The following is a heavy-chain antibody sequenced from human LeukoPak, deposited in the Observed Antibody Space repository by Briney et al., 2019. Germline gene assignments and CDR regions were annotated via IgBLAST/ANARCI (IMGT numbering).Heavy chain of an antibody. J-gene: IGHJ6*03. CDR2: IYYSGST. Sequence: SQTLSLTCTVSGGSISSGNYYWSWIRQPPGKGLEWIGYIYYSGSTYCNPSLKSRVTISVDTSKNQFSLKLSSVTAADTAVYYCARGFWPTMAGYHYYYMDVWGKGTTVTVSS. CDR1: GGSISSGNYY. V-gene: IGHV4-30-4*08. D-gene: IGHD3-10*01. CDR3: ARGFWPTMAGYHYYYMDV.